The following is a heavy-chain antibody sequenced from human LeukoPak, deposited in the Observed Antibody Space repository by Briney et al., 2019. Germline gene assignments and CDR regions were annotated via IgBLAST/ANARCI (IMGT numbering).Heavy chain of an antibody. Sequence: PGGSLRLFCVASGFTFSDYYMSWIRQAPGKGLEGVSYISSSGDTIYYADSVKGRFTISRDNAKNPLYLEMNSLRAEDTAAYYCARSGLEWLFSYYFDYWGQGTLVTVSS. D-gene: IGHD3-3*01. CDR2: ISSSGDTI. CDR3: ARSGLEWLFSYYFDY. V-gene: IGHV3-11*01. J-gene: IGHJ4*02. CDR1: GFTFSDYY.